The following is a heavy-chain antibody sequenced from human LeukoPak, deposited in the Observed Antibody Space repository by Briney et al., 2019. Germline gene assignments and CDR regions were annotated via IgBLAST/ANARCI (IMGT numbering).Heavy chain of an antibody. CDR2: IRRRASGGTT. Sequence: PGRSLRLSCTASGFTIGDYLMSWFRQAPGKGLELVGFIRRRASGGTTEYAASVKGRFTISRDDSKSTAYLEMNSLKTEDTAVYYCNRDSLGIRTFDIWGQGTMVTVSS. CDR3: NRDSLGIRTFDI. J-gene: IGHJ3*02. D-gene: IGHD7-27*01. CDR1: GFTIGDYL. V-gene: IGHV3-49*03.